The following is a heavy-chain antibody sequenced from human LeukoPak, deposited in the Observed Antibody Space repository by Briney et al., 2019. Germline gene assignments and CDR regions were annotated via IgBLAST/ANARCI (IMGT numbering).Heavy chain of an antibody. Sequence: SVKVSCKASGGTFSSYAISWVRQAPGQGLEWMGGIIPIFGTANYAQKFQGRVTITADESTSTAYMELGSLRSEDTAVYYCARDRRGFLEWLSLDYWGQGTLVTVSS. V-gene: IGHV1-69*13. CDR1: GGTFSSYA. CDR3: ARDRRGFLEWLSLDY. J-gene: IGHJ4*02. CDR2: IIPIFGTA. D-gene: IGHD3-3*01.